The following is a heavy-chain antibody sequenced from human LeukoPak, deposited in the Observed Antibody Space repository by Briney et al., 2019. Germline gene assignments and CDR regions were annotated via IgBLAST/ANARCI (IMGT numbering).Heavy chain of an antibody. D-gene: IGHD2-21*02. J-gene: IGHJ6*02. V-gene: IGHV3-33*01. CDR2: IWYDGSYK. CDR3: AREYCGGDCGGMDG. CDR1: GFTFGSYA. Sequence: GRSLRLSCAASGFTFGSYAMHWVRQAPDKGLEWVSFIWYDGSYKYYGDSVKGRFTISRDNSKNTLYLQMNSLRVEERAMYSCAREYCGGDCGGMDGWGQGTTVTVS.